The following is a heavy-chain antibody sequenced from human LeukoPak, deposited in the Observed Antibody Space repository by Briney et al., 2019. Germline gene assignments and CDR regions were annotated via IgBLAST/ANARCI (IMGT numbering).Heavy chain of an antibody. D-gene: IGHD3-3*01. J-gene: IGHJ5*02. Sequence: GASVKVSCKSSGFTFTDEYIHWVRQAPGQGLEWMGWINPYSGAINYAQKFQGRVTMTRDTSTSTVYMELSSLRSEDTAVYYCARLEQPEDWFDPWGQGTLVTVSS. V-gene: IGHV1-2*02. CDR1: GFTFTDEY. CDR2: INPYSGAI. CDR3: ARLEQPEDWFDP.